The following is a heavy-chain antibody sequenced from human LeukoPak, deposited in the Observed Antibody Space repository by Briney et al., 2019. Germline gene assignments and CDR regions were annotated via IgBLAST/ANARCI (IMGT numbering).Heavy chain of an antibody. CDR3: ARFLGEGYDYVWGSYRQKFYLDY. J-gene: IGHJ4*02. Sequence: GESLKISCKGSGYSFTSYWIGWVRQMPGKGLEWMGIIYPGDSDTRYSPSFQGQVTTSADKSISTAYLQWSSLEASDTAMYYCARFLGEGYDYVWGSYRQKFYLDYWGQGTLVTVSS. CDR1: GYSFTSYW. CDR2: IYPGDSDT. D-gene: IGHD3-16*02. V-gene: IGHV5-51*01.